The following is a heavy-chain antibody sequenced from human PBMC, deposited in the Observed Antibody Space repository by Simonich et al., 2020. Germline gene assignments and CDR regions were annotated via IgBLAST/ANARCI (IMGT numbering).Heavy chain of an antibody. Sequence: QVQLVESGGGVVQPGRSLRLSCAASGFTFSSYAMHWVRQAPGKGLEWVAVISNDGSKKYYADSVKARFTISRDNSKNTLYLQMNSLRAEDTAVYYCATDQTGDHRAFDIWGQGTMVTVSS. J-gene: IGHJ3*02. CDR2: ISNDGSKK. CDR3: ATDQTGDHRAFDI. CDR1: GFTFSSYA. V-gene: IGHV3-30*07. D-gene: IGHD7-27*01.